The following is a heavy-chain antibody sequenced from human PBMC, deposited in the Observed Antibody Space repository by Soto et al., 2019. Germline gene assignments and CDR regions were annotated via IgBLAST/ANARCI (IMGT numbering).Heavy chain of an antibody. CDR3: AVLVVVAATDFDY. V-gene: IGHV1-69*13. D-gene: IGHD2-15*01. CDR1: GGTFSSYA. Sequence: VKVSCKASGGTFSSYAISWVRQAPGQGLEWMGGIIPIFGTANYAQKFQGRVTITADESTSTAYMELSSLRSEDTAVYYCAVLVVVAATDFDYWGQGTLVTVSS. J-gene: IGHJ4*02. CDR2: IIPIFGTA.